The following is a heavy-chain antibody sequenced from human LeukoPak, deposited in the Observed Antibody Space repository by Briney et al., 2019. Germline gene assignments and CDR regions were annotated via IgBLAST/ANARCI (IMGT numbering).Heavy chain of an antibody. CDR3: ARREPHGDYGGKIRYYYYMDV. Sequence: SETLSLTCAVYGGSFSGYYWSWIRQPPGKGLEWIGEINHSGNTNSNPSLKSRVTMSVDTSKNQFSLKLSSLTAADAAMYYCARREPHGDYGGKIRYYYYMDVWGKGTTITISS. CDR1: GGSFSGYY. J-gene: IGHJ6*03. V-gene: IGHV4-34*01. CDR2: INHSGNT. D-gene: IGHD4-23*01.